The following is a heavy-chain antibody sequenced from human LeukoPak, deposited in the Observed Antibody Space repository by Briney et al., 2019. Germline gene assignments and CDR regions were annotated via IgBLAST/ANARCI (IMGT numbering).Heavy chain of an antibody. Sequence: PSETLSLTCTVSGGSISSGGYYWSWIRQHPGKGLEWIGYIYYSGSTYYSPSLKSRVTISVDTSKNQFSLKLSSVTAADTAVYYCATAPTVDYFDYCGQGTLVTVSS. CDR3: ATAPTVDYFDY. V-gene: IGHV4-31*03. D-gene: IGHD4-23*01. CDR2: IYYSGST. J-gene: IGHJ4*02. CDR1: GGSISSGGYY.